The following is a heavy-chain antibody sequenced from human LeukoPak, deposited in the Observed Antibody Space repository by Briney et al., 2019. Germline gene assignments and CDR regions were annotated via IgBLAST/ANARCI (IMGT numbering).Heavy chain of an antibody. Sequence: PSETLSLTCTVSGVSISSNYWRWLRQPPGKGLEWLGYIYNGGRNNYNPSRKRGITITEETSKNQFSLKLNSVTAADTAVYYCARTTDGGYFDYWGQGTLVTVSS. J-gene: IGHJ4*02. D-gene: IGHD2/OR15-2a*01. CDR1: GVSISSNY. V-gene: IGHV4-59*08. CDR3: ARTTDGGYFDY. CDR2: IYNGGRN.